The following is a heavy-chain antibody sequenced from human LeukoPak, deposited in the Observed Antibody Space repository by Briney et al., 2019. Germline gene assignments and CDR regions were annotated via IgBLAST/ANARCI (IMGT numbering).Heavy chain of an antibody. Sequence: SETLSLTCTVSGGSISSYYWSWIRQPPGKGLEWIGYIYYSGSTNYNPSLKSRVTISVDTSKNQFSLKLSSMTAADTAVYYCARQVVEFYDSSGYFDYWGQGTLVTVSS. J-gene: IGHJ4*02. CDR3: ARQVVEFYDSSGYFDY. CDR1: GGSISSYY. V-gene: IGHV4-59*08. D-gene: IGHD3-22*01. CDR2: IYYSGST.